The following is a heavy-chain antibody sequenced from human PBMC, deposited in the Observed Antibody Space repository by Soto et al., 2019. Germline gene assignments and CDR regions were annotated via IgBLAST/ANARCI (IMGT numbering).Heavy chain of an antibody. CDR1: GFTFSSYA. D-gene: IGHD3-22*01. CDR2: ISGSGVST. Sequence: LRLSCAASGFTFSSYAMSWVRQAPGKGLEWVSAISGSGVSTYYADSVKGRFTISRDNSKNTLYLQMNSLRAEDTAVYYCAKSPGRYYYDSSGYYHYDYWGQGTLVTVSS. V-gene: IGHV3-23*01. CDR3: AKSPGRYYYDSSGYYHYDY. J-gene: IGHJ4*02.